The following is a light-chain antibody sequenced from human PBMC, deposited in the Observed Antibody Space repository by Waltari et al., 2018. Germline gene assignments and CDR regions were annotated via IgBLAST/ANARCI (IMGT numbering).Light chain of an antibody. V-gene: IGLV2-23*02. CDR1: SSDVGNYNR. CDR3: SSYAGSSKGV. J-gene: IGLJ2*01. Sequence: QSALTQPASVSGSPGQSITIPCTGTSSDVGNYNRLSWYQQHPGKAPKLMIYAVSKRPSGVSDRFSGSKSGDMASLTISGLQPEDEAEYFCSSYAGSSKGVFGGGTKVTVL. CDR2: AVS.